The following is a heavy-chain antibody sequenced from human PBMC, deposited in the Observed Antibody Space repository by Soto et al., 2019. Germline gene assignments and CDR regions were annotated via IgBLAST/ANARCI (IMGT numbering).Heavy chain of an antibody. CDR1: GFTFTSYW. J-gene: IGHJ4*01. Sequence: EVQLEESGGVLVQSGGSLRLSCAASGFTFTSYWIHWVRQAPGKGLVWVSRIKGDGISINYADSVKGRFTISRDNARDTVFLQMNDLRAADTAVYYCAMGALGSYYYDYLGHGTLVTISS. D-gene: IGHD3-10*01. CDR2: IKGDGISI. V-gene: IGHV3-74*01. CDR3: AMGALGSYYYDY.